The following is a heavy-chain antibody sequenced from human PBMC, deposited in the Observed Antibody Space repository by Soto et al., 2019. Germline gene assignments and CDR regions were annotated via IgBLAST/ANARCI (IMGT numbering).Heavy chain of an antibody. D-gene: IGHD2-2*01. CDR1: GYSFTSYW. Sequence: GESLKISCKGSGYSFTSYWIGWVRQMPGKGLEWMGIIYPGDSDTRYSPSFQGQVTISADKSISTAYLQWSSLKASDTAMYYCASSYCSSTSCYANYYYGMDVWGQGTTVTVSS. J-gene: IGHJ6*02. CDR2: IYPGDSDT. CDR3: ASSYCSSTSCYANYYYGMDV. V-gene: IGHV5-51*01.